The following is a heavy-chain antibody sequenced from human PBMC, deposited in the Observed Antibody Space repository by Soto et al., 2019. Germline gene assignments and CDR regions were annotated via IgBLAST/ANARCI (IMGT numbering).Heavy chain of an antibody. CDR3: ASGLLYRSSPRY. D-gene: IGHD6-6*01. CDR2: VSGSGGSP. V-gene: IGHV3-23*01. CDR1: GFTFSSYA. J-gene: IGHJ4*02. Sequence: GFLGLSCAASGFTFSSYAMSWIRQAPGKGVEGVSAVSGSGGSPYYADSVKGLFTISRDNSKNTLYLHMNSLRAEDTPVYDCASGLLYRSSPRYRGQGSRCTV.